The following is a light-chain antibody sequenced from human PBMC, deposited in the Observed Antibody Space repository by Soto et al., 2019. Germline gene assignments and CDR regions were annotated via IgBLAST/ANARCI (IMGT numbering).Light chain of an antibody. V-gene: IGLV1-47*01. Sequence: QSVLTQPPSASGTPGQRVTISCSGSSSNSGSNYVYWYQQLPGTAPKLLIYRNNQRPSGVPDRFSGSKSGTSASLAISGLRSEDEADYYCAAWDDSLSGVFGGGTQLTV. CDR1: SSNSGSNY. CDR2: RNN. CDR3: AAWDDSLSGV. J-gene: IGLJ3*02.